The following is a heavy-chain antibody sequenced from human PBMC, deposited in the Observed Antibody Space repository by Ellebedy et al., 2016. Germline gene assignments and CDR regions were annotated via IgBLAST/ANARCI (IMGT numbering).Heavy chain of an antibody. D-gene: IGHD1/OR15-1a*01. V-gene: IGHV4-39*01. CDR3: ATNNSRQFDH. CDR1: GGSIFSSSYY. Sequence: SETLSLTXTVSGGSIFSSSYYWAWIRQPPGGGLEWLGSVYYSGSTHYNPSLKSRLTISVDTSKSQFSLKLGSVTVADTALYYCATNNSRQFDHWGQGALVAVSP. J-gene: IGHJ4*02. CDR2: VYYSGST.